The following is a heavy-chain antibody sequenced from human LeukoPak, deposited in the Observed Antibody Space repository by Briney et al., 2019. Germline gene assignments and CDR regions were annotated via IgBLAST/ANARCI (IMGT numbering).Heavy chain of an antibody. CDR1: GFTFSSSG. D-gene: IGHD3-9*01. J-gene: IGHJ4*02. Sequence: GGSLRLSCAVSGFTFSSSGMHWVRQAPGKGLEWVAFIRFDGSDIYYGDSVKGRFTISRDNSKNTLYLHLNSLRGEDTAVYYCAKDHATYDFLTGYPAYWGQGIPVIVSS. CDR3: AKDHATYDFLTGYPAY. CDR2: IRFDGSDI. V-gene: IGHV3-30*02.